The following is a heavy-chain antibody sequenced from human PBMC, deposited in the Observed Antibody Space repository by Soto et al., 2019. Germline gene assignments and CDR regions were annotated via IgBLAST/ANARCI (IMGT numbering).Heavy chain of an antibody. D-gene: IGHD3-16*01. CDR3: FRGGVTSRTFDS. CDR2: IFPDDSDT. V-gene: IGHV5-51*01. Sequence: PGESLKISCKASGYIIKNYWIGWVRQMPGQGLEWMGIIFPDDSDTRYGPSFQGHVTISVDKSISTAYVQWSSLKASDSAIYYCFRGGVTSRTFDSWGQGTLVTVSS. CDR1: GYIIKNYW. J-gene: IGHJ4*02.